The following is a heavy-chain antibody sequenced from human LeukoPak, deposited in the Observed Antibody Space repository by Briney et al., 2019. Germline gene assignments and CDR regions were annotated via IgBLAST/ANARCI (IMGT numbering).Heavy chain of an antibody. V-gene: IGHV5-51*01. D-gene: IGHD2/OR15-2a*01. CDR2: IYPGDSDT. CDR3: ARQVDFHFDY. CDR1: GYSFTSYW. Sequence: GASLQISCNGSGYSFTSYWIGWVRQMPGKGLEWMGIIYPGDSDTRYSPSFQGQVTISADKSISTAYLQWSSLKASDTAMYYCARQVDFHFDYWGQGTLVTVSS. J-gene: IGHJ4*02.